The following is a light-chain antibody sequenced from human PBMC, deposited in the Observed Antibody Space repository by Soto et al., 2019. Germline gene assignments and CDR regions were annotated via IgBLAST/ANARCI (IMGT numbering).Light chain of an antibody. V-gene: IGKV1-33*01. CDR2: DAS. J-gene: IGKJ5*01. Sequence: IQLTQSPSSLSASVGDRVTITCQASQNINNYLNWYQQKPGRAPKLLIYDASNLAAGVPSRFSGSGSGTDFTFTISRLQPEDIATYYCQQYENLPTFGQGTRLEIK. CDR3: QQYENLPT. CDR1: QNINNY.